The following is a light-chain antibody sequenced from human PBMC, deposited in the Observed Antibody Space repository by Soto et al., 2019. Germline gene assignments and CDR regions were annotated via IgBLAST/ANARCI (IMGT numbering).Light chain of an antibody. V-gene: IGLV2-8*01. CDR1: SSDVGAFNF. CDR2: EVS. Sequence: QSALTQPPSASGSPGQSVTISCAGTSSDVGAFNFVSWYQQHPGKAPRLIIYEVSKRPSGALDRFSGSKSGNTASLTVSGLQAEDEADYYCNAYAGNNIWVFGGGTKLTVL. CDR3: NAYAGNNIWV. J-gene: IGLJ3*02.